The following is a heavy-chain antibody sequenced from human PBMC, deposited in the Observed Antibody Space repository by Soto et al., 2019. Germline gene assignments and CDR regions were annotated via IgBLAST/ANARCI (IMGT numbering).Heavy chain of an antibody. Sequence: GGSLRLSCAASVFTFSSYPMSWVRQAPGKGLEWVSAISGSGGSTYYADSVKGRFTISRDNSKNTLYLQMNSLRAEDTAVYYCAKDRSSSWYNYYYGMDVWGQGTTVTVSS. CDR2: ISGSGGST. CDR3: AKDRSSSWYNYYYGMDV. J-gene: IGHJ6*02. D-gene: IGHD6-13*01. CDR1: VFTFSSYP. V-gene: IGHV3-23*01.